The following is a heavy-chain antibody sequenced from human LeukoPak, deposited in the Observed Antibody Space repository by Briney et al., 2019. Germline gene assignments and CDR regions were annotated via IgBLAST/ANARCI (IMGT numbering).Heavy chain of an antibody. J-gene: IGHJ4*02. CDR3: ARCLSGSYYLFDY. D-gene: IGHD1-26*01. Sequence: SETLSLTCTVSGYSISSGYYWGWIRQPPGKGLEWIGSIYHSGSTYYNPSLKSRVTISVDTSKNQFSLKLSSVTAADTAVYYCARCLSGSYYLFDYWGQGTLVTVSS. V-gene: IGHV4-38-2*02. CDR1: GYSISSGYY. CDR2: IYHSGST.